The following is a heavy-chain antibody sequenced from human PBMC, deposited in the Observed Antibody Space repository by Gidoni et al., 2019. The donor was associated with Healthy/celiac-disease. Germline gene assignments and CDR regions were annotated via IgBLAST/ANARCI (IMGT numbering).Heavy chain of an antibody. CDR3: ARDLWFGELLSAYYYYYYGMDV. Sequence: EVQLVESGGGLVKPGGSLRLSCAASGFTFSSHSMNWVRQAPGKGLEWVSSISSSSSYIYYADSVKGRFTISRDNAKNSLYLQMNSLRAEDTAVYYCARDLWFGELLSAYYYYYYGMDVWGQGTTVTVSS. J-gene: IGHJ6*02. CDR1: GFTFSSHS. CDR2: ISSSSSYI. V-gene: IGHV3-21*01. D-gene: IGHD3-10*01.